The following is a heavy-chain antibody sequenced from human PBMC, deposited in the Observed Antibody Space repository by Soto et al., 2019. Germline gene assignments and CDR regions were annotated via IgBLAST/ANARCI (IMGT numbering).Heavy chain of an antibody. CDR3: ASRVPHGTYGAPYFQH. V-gene: IGHV3-30*04. Sequence: GGSLRLSCEASGFTFSSYAMHWVRQAPGKGLEWVAVISFDGSNKYYADSVKGRFTISRDNSKNTLDLQMNSLGTEDTAVYYCASRVPHGTYGAPYFQHWGQGTLVTVSS. CDR2: ISFDGSNK. D-gene: IGHD1-26*01. J-gene: IGHJ1*01. CDR1: GFTFSSYA.